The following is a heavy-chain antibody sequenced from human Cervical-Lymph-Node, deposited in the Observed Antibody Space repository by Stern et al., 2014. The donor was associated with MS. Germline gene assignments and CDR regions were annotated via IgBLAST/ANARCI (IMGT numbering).Heavy chain of an antibody. CDR2: IIPIIGLA. CDR1: GGDFSSSFA. CDR3: ARGIVTNRPASTLHNLFDP. J-gene: IGHJ5*02. D-gene: IGHD4-17*01. V-gene: IGHV1-69*09. Sequence: QVQLVESGAEVKKPGSSVNVSCPASGGDFSSSFAVTWLRPAPGQGLEWLGRIIPIIGLANYARKFQTRLTITADTSSNTVFMQLTSLTSEDTALYYCARGIVTNRPASTLHNLFDPWGQGTLVTVSS.